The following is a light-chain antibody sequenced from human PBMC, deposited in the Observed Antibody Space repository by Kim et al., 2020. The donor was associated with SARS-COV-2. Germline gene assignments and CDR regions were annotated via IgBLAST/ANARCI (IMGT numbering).Light chain of an antibody. CDR2: QDN. V-gene: IGLV3-1*01. CDR3: QTWDSITVV. J-gene: IGLJ2*01. Sequence: PGQTASITCSGDKLGDKYVCWYQQKPGQSPVLVIYQDNKRPPGIPERFSGSNSGNTATLTISGTQAMDEADYYCQTWDSITVVFGGGTQLTVL. CDR1: KLGDKY.